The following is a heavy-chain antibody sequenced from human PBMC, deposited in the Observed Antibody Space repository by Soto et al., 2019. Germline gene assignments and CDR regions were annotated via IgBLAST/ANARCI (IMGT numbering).Heavy chain of an antibody. CDR3: ARPQGYCSGGSCYQYDY. CDR2: IIPIFGTA. V-gene: IGHV1-69*01. J-gene: IGHJ4*02. D-gene: IGHD2-15*01. Sequence: QVQLVQSGAEVKKPGSSVKVSCKASGGTFSSYAISWVRQAPGQGLEWMGGIIPIFGTANYAQKFRGRVTITADESTSTAYMELSSLRSEDTAVYYCARPQGYCSGGSCYQYDYWGQGTLVTVSS. CDR1: GGTFSSYA.